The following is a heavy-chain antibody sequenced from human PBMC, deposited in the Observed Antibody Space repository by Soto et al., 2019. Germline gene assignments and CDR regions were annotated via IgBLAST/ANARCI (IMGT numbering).Heavy chain of an antibody. V-gene: IGHV3-66*01. D-gene: IGHD1-26*01. Sequence: EVQLVESGGGLVQPGGSLRLSCAASGFTVSSNYMSWVRQAPWKGLERVTIIYSGGSTYYADSVKGRFTISRDTSKNTLYLQMNSLRAEDTAVYYCAIDKVGAIRGFDYWGQGTLVTVSS. CDR1: GFTVSSNY. CDR2: IYSGGST. CDR3: AIDKVGAIRGFDY. J-gene: IGHJ4*02.